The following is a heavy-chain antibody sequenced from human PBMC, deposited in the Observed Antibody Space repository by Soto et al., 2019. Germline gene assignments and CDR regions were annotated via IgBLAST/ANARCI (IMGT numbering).Heavy chain of an antibody. CDR3: ARSPAGQTKIFDY. CDR2: IYYSGST. Sequence: TSETLSLTCTVSGGSISSYYGSWIRQPPGKGLEWIGYIYYSGSTNYNPSLKSRVTISVDTSKNQFSLKLSSVTAADTAVYYCARSPAGQTKIFDYWGQGTLVTVSS. D-gene: IGHD6-13*01. CDR1: GGSISSYY. J-gene: IGHJ4*02. V-gene: IGHV4-59*01.